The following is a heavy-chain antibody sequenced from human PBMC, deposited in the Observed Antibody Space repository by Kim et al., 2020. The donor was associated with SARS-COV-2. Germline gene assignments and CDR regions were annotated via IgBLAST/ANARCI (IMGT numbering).Heavy chain of an antibody. Sequence: SETLSLTCSVSGGSLIGYYWAWIRQTPGKGLEWIGEVTHGGSTNYSPSLKDRVSISVDMSKRQFSLNLASVTAADTAVYFCARALDSTGFYHWGQGTPVT. CDR3: ARALDSTGFYH. J-gene: IGHJ4*02. CDR1: GGSLIGYY. D-gene: IGHD3-22*01. CDR2: VTHGGST. V-gene: IGHV4-34*01.